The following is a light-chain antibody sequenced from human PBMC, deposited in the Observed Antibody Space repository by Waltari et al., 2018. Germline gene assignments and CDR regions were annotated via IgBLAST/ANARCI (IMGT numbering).Light chain of an antibody. J-gene: IGLJ2*01. CDR3: YSHAGSYFFI. CDR2: DVT. CDR1: SSDVGDHNY. Sequence: QSALTQPASVTGSPGQSITISCTGPSSDVGDHNYVSWYQQPPGKVPKLLVFDVTHRPSGVSDRFSGSKSGNTASLTISGLQADDEGYYHCYSHAGSYFFIFGGGTKLIVL. V-gene: IGLV2-14*03.